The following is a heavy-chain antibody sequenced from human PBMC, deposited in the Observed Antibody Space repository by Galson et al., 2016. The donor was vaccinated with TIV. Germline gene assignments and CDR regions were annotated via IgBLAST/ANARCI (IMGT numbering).Heavy chain of an antibody. CDR3: ARTTGAGVAARVLFDF. Sequence: SETLSLTCTVSGGSVSHTSYYWGWIRQTPGKGLEWIGTIYYTGITFYSPSLESRVTISVDTSKNHFSLKLSSVSAADTAVYYCARTTGAGVAARVLFDFWGQGTLVTVSS. CDR2: IYYTGIT. V-gene: IGHV4-39*07. CDR1: GGSVSHTSYY. J-gene: IGHJ4*02. D-gene: IGHD6-6*01.